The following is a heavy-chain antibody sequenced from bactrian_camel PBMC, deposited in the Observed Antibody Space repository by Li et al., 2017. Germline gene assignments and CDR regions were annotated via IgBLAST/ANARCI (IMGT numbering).Heavy chain of an antibody. CDR2: INKDGRT. D-gene: IGHD2*01. Sequence: VQLVESGGGLVQPGGSLRLSCHVAGFTFSRYVFDWVRQVPGKGLEWVSAINKDGRTSYADSVKGRFTISQDNAKNTLYLQMNSLKPEDTGMYYCASDRSGGYYYWGLAEYNSWGQG. CDR3: ASDRSGGYYYWGLAEYNS. V-gene: IGHV3S26*01. J-gene: IGHJ4*01. CDR1: GFTFSRYV.